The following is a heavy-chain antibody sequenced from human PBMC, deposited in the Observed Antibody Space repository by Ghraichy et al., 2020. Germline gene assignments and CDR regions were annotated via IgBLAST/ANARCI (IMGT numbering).Heavy chain of an antibody. Sequence: SETLSLTCTVSGGSINSFYWSWIRQPPGKGLEWIGYIYYTGSTNYNPSLKSRVTISVDTSENQVSLKLSSVTAADTALYYCARSQRYFYGVDVWGQGTTVTVSS. CDR3: ARSQRYFYGVDV. V-gene: IGHV4-59*08. CDR1: GGSINSFY. J-gene: IGHJ6*02. CDR2: IYYTGST.